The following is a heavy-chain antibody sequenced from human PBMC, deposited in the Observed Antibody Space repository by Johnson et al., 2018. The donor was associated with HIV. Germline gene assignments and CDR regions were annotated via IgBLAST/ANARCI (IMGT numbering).Heavy chain of an antibody. CDR3: AREQSGIAAAGNENAFDI. V-gene: IGHV3-30*03. CDR2: ISYDGSNK. D-gene: IGHD6-13*01. Sequence: QVQLVESGGGLIQPGGYLRLSCAASGFTISSNYMSWVRQAPGKGLEWVAVISYDGSNKYYADSVKGRFTISRDNSKNTLYLQMNSLRAEDTAVYYCAREQSGIAAAGNENAFDIWGQGTMVTVSS. CDR1: GFTISSNY. J-gene: IGHJ3*02.